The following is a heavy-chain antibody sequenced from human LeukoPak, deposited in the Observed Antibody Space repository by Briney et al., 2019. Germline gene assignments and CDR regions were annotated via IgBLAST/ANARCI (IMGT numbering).Heavy chain of an antibody. CDR1: GFTFSSYA. CDR2: ISGSGGST. V-gene: IGHV3-23*01. J-gene: IGHJ4*02. CDR3: AKPRCSGELLRCGPIDY. Sequence: PGGSLRLSCAASGFTFSSYAMSWVRQAPGKGLEWVSAISGSGGSTYYADSVKGRFTISRDNSKNTLYLQMNSLRAEDTAVYYCAKPRCSGELLRCGPIDYWGQGTLVTVSS. D-gene: IGHD1-26*01.